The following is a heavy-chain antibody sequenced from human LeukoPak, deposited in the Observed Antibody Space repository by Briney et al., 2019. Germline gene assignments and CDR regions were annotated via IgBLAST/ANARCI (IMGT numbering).Heavy chain of an antibody. CDR2: ISYDGSSK. CDR3: ATYSSSSGSIDY. V-gene: IGHV3-30*04. CDR1: GFTFSSFP. J-gene: IGHJ4*02. Sequence: GRSLRLSCAASGFTFSSFPMHWVRQAPGKGLEWVAVISYDGSSKYYTDSVKGRFTISRDNAKNSLYLQLNSLRAEDTAVYYCATYSSSSGSIDYWGQGTLVTVSS. D-gene: IGHD6-6*01.